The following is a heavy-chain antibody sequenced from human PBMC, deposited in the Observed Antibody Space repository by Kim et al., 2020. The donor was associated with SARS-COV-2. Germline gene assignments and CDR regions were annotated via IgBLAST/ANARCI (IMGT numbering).Heavy chain of an antibody. CDR3: ARGGRALLGGYFDY. D-gene: IGHD1-26*01. Sequence: GGSLRLSCAASGFTFSSYAMHLVRQAPGKGLEYVSAISSNGDSTYYADSVKGRFTISRDNSKNTLYLQMASLRAEDMAVYYCARGGRALLGGYFDYWGQG. V-gene: IGHV3-64*02. CDR2: ISSNGDST. CDR1: GFTFSSYA. J-gene: IGHJ4*02.